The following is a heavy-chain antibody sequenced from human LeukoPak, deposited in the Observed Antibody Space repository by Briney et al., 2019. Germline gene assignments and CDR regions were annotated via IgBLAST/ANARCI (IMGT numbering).Heavy chain of an antibody. V-gene: IGHV7-4-1*02. CDR2: ISTKTGTP. Sequence: ASVKVSCKTSGYTFTDYTLDWVRQAPGRGLEWMGWISTKTGTPQVQGFTGRFVFSLDTSVSTAYLQISNLNLDDTAVYYCARILGNHQKDFHHWGQGTLVTVSS. J-gene: IGHJ1*01. D-gene: IGHD3-3*01. CDR3: ARILGNHQKDFHH. CDR1: GYTFTDYT.